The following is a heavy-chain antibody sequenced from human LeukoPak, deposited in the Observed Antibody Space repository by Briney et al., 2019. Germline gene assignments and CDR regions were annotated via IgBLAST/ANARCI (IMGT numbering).Heavy chain of an antibody. J-gene: IGHJ5*02. Sequence: SETLSLTCTVSGGSISSSSYYWGWIRQPPGKGLEGIGSIYYSGSTYYNPSLKSRVTISVDTSKNQFSLKLSSVTAADTAVYYCARGSSLRSSGFDPWGQGSLVTVSS. D-gene: IGHD3-10*02. CDR1: GGSISSSSYY. CDR3: ARGSSLRSSGFDP. CDR2: IYYSGST. V-gene: IGHV4-39*07.